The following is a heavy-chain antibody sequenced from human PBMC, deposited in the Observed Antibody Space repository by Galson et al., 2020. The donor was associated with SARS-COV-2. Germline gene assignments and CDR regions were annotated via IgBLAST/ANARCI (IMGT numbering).Heavy chain of an antibody. V-gene: IGHV4-4*02. CDR1: GGSISNNDW. Sequence: SQTLSLTCSVSGGSISNNDWWSWVRQPPGKGLEWIGEISHSVTTHYNPSLKSRVTISGDKSKNQISLKLSSVTAADTAVYYCARDSGYCTDGVCYRYWYFDLWGRGTLVTVSS. CDR2: ISHSVTT. D-gene: IGHD2-8*01. J-gene: IGHJ2*01. CDR3: ARDSGYCTDGVCYRYWYFDL.